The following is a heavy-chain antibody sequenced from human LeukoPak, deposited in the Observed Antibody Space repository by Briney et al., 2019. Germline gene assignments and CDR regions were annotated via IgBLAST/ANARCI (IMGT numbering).Heavy chain of an antibody. CDR1: GFTFDDYA. J-gene: IGHJ3*02. CDR2: ISWNSGSI. D-gene: IGHD4-23*01. CDR3: ARVASTVVTNDAFDI. Sequence: PGGSLRLSCAASGFTFDDYAMHWVRQAPGKGLEWVSGISWNSGSIGYADSVKGRFTISRDNAKNSLYLQMNSLRAEDTAVYYCARVASTVVTNDAFDIWGQGTMVTVSS. V-gene: IGHV3-9*01.